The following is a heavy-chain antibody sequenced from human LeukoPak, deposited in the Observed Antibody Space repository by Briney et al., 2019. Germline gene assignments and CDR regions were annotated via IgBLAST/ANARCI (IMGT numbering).Heavy chain of an antibody. J-gene: IGHJ4*02. D-gene: IGHD5-18*01. V-gene: IGHV1-69*13. Sequence: GASVKVSCKASRGTFSSYAISWVRQAPGQGLEWMGGIIPIFGTANYAQKFQGRVTITADESTSTAYMELSSLRSEDAAVYYFARTVSGYSYAFDYWGQGTLVTVSS. CDR2: IIPIFGTA. CDR1: RGTFSSYA. CDR3: ARTVSGYSYAFDY.